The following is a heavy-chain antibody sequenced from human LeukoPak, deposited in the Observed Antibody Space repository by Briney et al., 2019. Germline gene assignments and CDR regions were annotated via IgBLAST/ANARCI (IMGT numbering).Heavy chain of an antibody. D-gene: IGHD6-19*01. CDR2: IIPIFGTA. CDR3: AREVWGSGWSGYDY. CDR1: GYTFTSYG. V-gene: IGHV1-69*05. Sequence: SVKVSCKASGYTFTSYGISWVRQAPGQGLEWMGGIIPIFGTANYAQKFQGRVTITTDESTSTAYMELSSLRSEDTAVYYCAREVWGSGWSGYDYWGQGTLVTVSS. J-gene: IGHJ4*02.